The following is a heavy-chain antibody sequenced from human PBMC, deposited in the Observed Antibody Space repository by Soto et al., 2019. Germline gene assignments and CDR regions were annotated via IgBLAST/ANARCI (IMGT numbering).Heavy chain of an antibody. CDR2: IYYSGST. Sequence: SETLSLTCTVSGGSISSSSYYWGWIRQPPGKGLEWIGSIYYSGSTYYNPSLKSRVTISVDTSKNQFSLKLSSVTAADTAVYYCARHDCSGGSCYGGPLDGPPYYYYYYMDVWGKGTTVTVSS. CDR3: ARHDCSGGSCYGGPLDGPPYYYYYYMDV. D-gene: IGHD2-15*01. J-gene: IGHJ6*03. CDR1: GGSISSSSYY. V-gene: IGHV4-39*01.